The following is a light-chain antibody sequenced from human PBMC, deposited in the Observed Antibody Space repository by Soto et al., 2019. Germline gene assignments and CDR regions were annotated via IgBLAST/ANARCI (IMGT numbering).Light chain of an antibody. V-gene: IGKV3-11*01. CDR3: QQRFNWPPIT. CDR1: QSVNNY. J-gene: IGKJ5*01. CDR2: DAS. Sequence: EIVLTQSPATLSLSPGERATLSCRASQSVNNYVAWYQQKPAQAPRLLIYDASNRATGVPGRFSGSGSGTDFTLTISSLEPEDFAVYYCQQRFNWPPITFGQGTRLEIK.